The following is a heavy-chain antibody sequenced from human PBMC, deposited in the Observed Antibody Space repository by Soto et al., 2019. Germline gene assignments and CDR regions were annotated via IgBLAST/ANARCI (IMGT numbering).Heavy chain of an antibody. D-gene: IGHD3-22*01. Sequence: GGSLRLCCAASGFTFSSYSMNWVRQAPGKGLEWVSSISSSSSYIYYADSVKGRFTISRDNAKNSLYLQMNSLKIEDTAAYYCTSDSYSTMIIVRFDYWGHGTLVTVSS. CDR1: GFTFSSYS. CDR2: ISSSSSYI. J-gene: IGHJ4*01. CDR3: TSDSYSTMIIVRFDY. V-gene: IGHV3-21*03.